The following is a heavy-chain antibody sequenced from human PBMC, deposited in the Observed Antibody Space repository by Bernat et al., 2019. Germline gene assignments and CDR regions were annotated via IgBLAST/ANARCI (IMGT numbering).Heavy chain of an antibody. J-gene: IGHJ4*02. D-gene: IGHD2-15*01. CDR2: ISYDGSNK. CDR3: ARTTRDIVVVVAAPYYFDY. V-gene: IGHV3-30-3*01. CDR1: GFTFSSYA. Sequence: QVQLVESGGGVVQPGRSLRLSCAASGFTFSSYAMHWVRQAPGKGLEWVAVISYDGSNKYYADSVKGRFTISRDNSKNTLYLQMNSLRAEDTAVYYCARTTRDIVVVVAAPYYFDYWGQGTLVTVSS.